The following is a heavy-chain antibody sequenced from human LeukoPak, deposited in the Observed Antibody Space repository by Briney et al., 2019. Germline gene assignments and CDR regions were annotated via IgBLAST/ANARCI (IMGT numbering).Heavy chain of an antibody. CDR1: GGSFSGYY. CDR3: ARDWSFSGWYL. CDR2: IYYSGST. Sequence: SETLSLTCAVYGGSFSGYYWSWIRQPPGKGLEWIGYIYYSGSTNYNPSLKSRVTISVDTSKNQFSLKLSSVTAADTAVYYCARDWSFSGWYLWGQGTLVTVSS. D-gene: IGHD6-19*01. J-gene: IGHJ4*02. V-gene: IGHV4-59*01.